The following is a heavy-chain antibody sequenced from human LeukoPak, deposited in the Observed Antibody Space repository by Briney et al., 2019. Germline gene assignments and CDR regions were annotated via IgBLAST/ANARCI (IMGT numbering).Heavy chain of an antibody. CDR2: INTNTGNP. CDR3: ARPYTSHDSSGYTLVGAFDI. J-gene: IGHJ3*02. CDR1: GYTFTSYA. Sequence: GASVKVSCKASGYTFTSYAMNWVRQAPGQGLEWMGWINTNTGNPTYAQGFTGRFVFSLDTSVSTAYLQISSLKAEDTAVYYCARPYTSHDSSGYTLVGAFDIWGQGTMVTVSS. D-gene: IGHD3-22*01. V-gene: IGHV7-4-1*02.